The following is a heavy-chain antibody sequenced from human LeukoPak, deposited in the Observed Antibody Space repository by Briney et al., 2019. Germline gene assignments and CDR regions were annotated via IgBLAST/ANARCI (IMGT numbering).Heavy chain of an antibody. J-gene: IGHJ4*02. D-gene: IGHD6-19*01. CDR1: GGTFSSYA. V-gene: IGHV1-69*04. CDR2: IIPILGIA. Sequence: SVKVSCKASGGTFSSYAISWVRQAPGQGLEWMGRIIPILGIANYAQKFQGRVTITADKTTSTAYMELSSLRSEDTAVYYCARDRTGSGWSLESDYWGQGTLVTVSS. CDR3: ARDRTGSGWSLESDY.